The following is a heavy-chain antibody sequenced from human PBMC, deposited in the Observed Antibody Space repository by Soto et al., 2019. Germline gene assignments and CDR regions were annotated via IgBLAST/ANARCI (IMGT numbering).Heavy chain of an antibody. CDR3: TGIATISGVVIGF. CDR1: GFTFSDSA. J-gene: IGHJ4*02. V-gene: IGHV3-73*01. Sequence: GGSLRLSCAASGFTFSDSAIHWVRQASGKGLEWVGRIRSKANSYATAYGASVKGRFIISRDDSKNTAYLQMNSLKTEDTAVYYCTGIATISGVVIGFWGRGALVTVSS. CDR2: IRSKANSYAT. D-gene: IGHD3-3*01.